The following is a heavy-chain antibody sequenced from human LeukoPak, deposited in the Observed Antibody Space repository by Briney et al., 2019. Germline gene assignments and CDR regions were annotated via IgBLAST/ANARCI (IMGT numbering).Heavy chain of an antibody. CDR1: GGTFSSYA. V-gene: IGHV1-69*13. CDR2: IIPIFGTA. CDR3: ARDGSGSYADAFDI. Sequence: GASVKVSRKASGGTFSSYAISWVRQAPGQGLEWMGGIIPIFGTANYAQKFQGRVTITADESTSTAYMELSSLRSEDTAVYYCARDGSGSYADAFDIWGQGTMVTVSS. J-gene: IGHJ3*02. D-gene: IGHD1-26*01.